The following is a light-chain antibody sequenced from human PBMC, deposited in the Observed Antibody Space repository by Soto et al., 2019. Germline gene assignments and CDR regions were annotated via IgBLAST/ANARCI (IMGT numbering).Light chain of an antibody. CDR1: TSNIGTYS. V-gene: IGLV1-44*01. J-gene: IGLJ2*01. CDR2: NNN. CDR3: SAWDDSLNGPGVL. Sequence: QPVLTQPPSASGTPGQRVTISCSGSTSNIGTYSVNWYQQLPGAAPKLLIYNNNQRPSGVPDRFSGSRSGTSGSLAISGLQSEDEADYYCSAWDDSLNGPGVLFGGGTKLTVL.